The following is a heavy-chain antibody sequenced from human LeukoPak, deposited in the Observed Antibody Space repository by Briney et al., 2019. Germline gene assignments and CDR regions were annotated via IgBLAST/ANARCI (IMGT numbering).Heavy chain of an antibody. D-gene: IGHD1-14*01. CDR3: ARNRAFDY. Sequence: PSETLSLTCAVYGGSFSGYYWSWIRQPPGKGLEWIGEINHSGSTNYNPSLKSRVTISVDTSKNQFSLKLSSVTAADTAVYYCARNRAFDYWGQGTLVTLSS. J-gene: IGHJ4*02. CDR1: GGSFSGYY. V-gene: IGHV4-34*01. CDR2: INHSGST.